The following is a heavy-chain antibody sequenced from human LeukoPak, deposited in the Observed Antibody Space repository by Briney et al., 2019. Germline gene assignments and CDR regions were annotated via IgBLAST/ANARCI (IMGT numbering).Heavy chain of an antibody. V-gene: IGHV3-23*01. J-gene: IGHJ3*02. CDR2: ISGSDGST. CDR3: ARDKMYAFDI. CDR1: GFTFSSYA. Sequence: GGSLRLSCAASGFTFSSYAMSWVRQAPGKGPEWVSGISGSDGSTNYADSVKGRFTISRDNAKNTLYLQMNSLRAEDTAVYYCARDKMYAFDIWGQGTMVTVSS.